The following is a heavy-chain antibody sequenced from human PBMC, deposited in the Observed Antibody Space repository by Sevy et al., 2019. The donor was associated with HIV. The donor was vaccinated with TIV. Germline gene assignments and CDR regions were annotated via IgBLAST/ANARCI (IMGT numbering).Heavy chain of an antibody. Sequence: GESLKISCKVSGYTFTTYWIAWVRQMPGKGLEWMGVIYPGDSDTRYSPSFQGHVTMSVDKSITIADLQWSSLKASDTGMYYCARVSHDILTGYFDYWGQGTLVTVSS. V-gene: IGHV5-51*01. CDR3: ARVSHDILTGYFDY. CDR2: IYPGDSDT. CDR1: GYTFTTYW. J-gene: IGHJ4*02. D-gene: IGHD3-9*01.